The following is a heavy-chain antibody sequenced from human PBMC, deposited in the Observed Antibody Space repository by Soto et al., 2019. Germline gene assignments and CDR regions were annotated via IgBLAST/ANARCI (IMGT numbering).Heavy chain of an antibody. Sequence: PVGSLRLSCAASGFPFSSYAMSWVRQAPGKGLEWVSGIGGSGGDTFYADSVKGRFTVSRDNAENTLYLQLNSLRVEDSAIYYCAGRTWRGRADYWGQGILVTVSS. J-gene: IGHJ4*02. V-gene: IGHV3-23*01. D-gene: IGHD3-3*01. CDR3: AGRTWRGRADY. CDR1: GFPFSSYA. CDR2: IGGSGGDT.